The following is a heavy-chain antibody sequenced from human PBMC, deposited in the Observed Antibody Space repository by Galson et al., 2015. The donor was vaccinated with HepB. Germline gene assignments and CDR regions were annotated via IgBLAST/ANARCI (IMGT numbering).Heavy chain of an antibody. CDR2: INAGNGNT. CDR3: ASGLWFVAAAGGSYGMDV. CDR1: GYTFTSYA. J-gene: IGHJ6*02. Sequence: SVKVSCKASGYTFTSYAMHWVRQAPGQRLEWMGWINAGNGNTKYSQKFQGRVTITRDTSASTAYMELSSLRSEDTAVYYCASGLWFVAAAGGSYGMDVWGQGTTVTVSS. V-gene: IGHV1-3*01. D-gene: IGHD6-13*01.